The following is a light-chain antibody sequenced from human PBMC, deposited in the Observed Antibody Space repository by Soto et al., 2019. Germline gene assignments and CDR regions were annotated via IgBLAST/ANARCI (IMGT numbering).Light chain of an antibody. Sequence: QSALAQARSVSGSPGQSVTISCTGTSSDVGGYNYVSRYQHHTGKAPKLMIYDVDKRPSGVPGRFSGSKSGNTASLTISGLQAEDEADYYCCSNAGSYPFVFGTGTKVTVL. CDR2: DVD. CDR1: SSDVGGYNY. J-gene: IGLJ1*01. CDR3: CSNAGSYPFV. V-gene: IGLV2-11*01.